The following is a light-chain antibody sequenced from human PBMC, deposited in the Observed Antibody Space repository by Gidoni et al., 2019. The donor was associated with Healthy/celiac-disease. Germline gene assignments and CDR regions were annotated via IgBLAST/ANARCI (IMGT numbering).Light chain of an antibody. V-gene: IGKV1-5*03. CDR2: KAS. CDR1: QSISSC. CDR3: QQYNSYSFT. J-gene: IGKJ3*01. Sequence: IQMTPSPSTLSASGAARVPIPCRASQSISSCVAWYQQQPGKAPKLLIYKASRLESAVPSRCSGRGSGTEFTLTSSSLQPDDFATYYCQQYNSYSFTFXPXTKVEIK.